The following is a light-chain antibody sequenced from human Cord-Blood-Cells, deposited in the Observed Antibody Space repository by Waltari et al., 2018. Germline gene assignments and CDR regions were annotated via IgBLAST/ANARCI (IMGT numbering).Light chain of an antibody. CDR3: AAWDDSLNGWV. V-gene: IGLV1-44*01. CDR2: SNN. Sequence: QSVLTQPPSASGTPGQRVTISCSGSSPNIGSNTVNWYLQLPGTAPKLLIYSNNRRPSGVPDRFSGSKSGTSASLAISGLQSEDEADYYCAAWDDSLNGWVFGGGTKLTVL. CDR1: SPNIGSNT. J-gene: IGLJ3*02.